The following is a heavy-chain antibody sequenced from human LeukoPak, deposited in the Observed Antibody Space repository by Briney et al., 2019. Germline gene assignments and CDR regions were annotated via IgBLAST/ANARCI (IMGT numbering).Heavy chain of an antibody. CDR2: ISYDGSNK. CDR3: ARGAWRWEMATSTFDY. CDR1: GFTFSSYA. D-gene: IGHD5-24*01. Sequence: GGSLRLSCAASGFTFSSYAMYWVRQAPGKGLEWVAVISYDGSNKYYADSVKGRFTTSRDNSKNTLYLQMNSLRAEDTAVCYCARGAWRWEMATSTFDYWGQGTLVTVSS. J-gene: IGHJ4*02. V-gene: IGHV3-30*04.